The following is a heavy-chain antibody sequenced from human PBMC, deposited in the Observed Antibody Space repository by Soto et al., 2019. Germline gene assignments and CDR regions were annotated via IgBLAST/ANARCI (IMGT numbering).Heavy chain of an antibody. CDR2: IGTLLDT. V-gene: IGHV3-13*01. J-gene: IGHJ5*02. D-gene: IGHD2-15*01. Sequence: EVQLVDSGGDLVQPGGSLRLSCVASGFTFSDFDMYWVRQVTGKGLEWVAGIGTLLDTYYSDSVKGRFSIFRDNAKNSVTLRMNSLKPGDTAVYFCARGRSKDFHSTPPPTFDPWGQGTLVTVSS. CDR3: ARGRSKDFHSTPPPTFDP. CDR1: GFTFSDFD.